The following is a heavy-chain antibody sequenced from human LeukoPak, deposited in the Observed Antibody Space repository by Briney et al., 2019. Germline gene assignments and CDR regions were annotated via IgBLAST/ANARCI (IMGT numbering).Heavy chain of an antibody. J-gene: IGHJ4*02. D-gene: IGHD3-10*01. Sequence: GGSLRLSCTATGFTFGDYAMSWVRQAPGKGLEWVGFIRSKAYGGTTEYAASVKGRFTISRDDSKSIAYLQMNSLKTEDTAVYYCTREAATGYYYGSGDFDYWGQGTLVTVSS. CDR2: IRSKAYGGTT. CDR1: GFTFGDYA. V-gene: IGHV3-49*04. CDR3: TREAATGYYYGSGDFDY.